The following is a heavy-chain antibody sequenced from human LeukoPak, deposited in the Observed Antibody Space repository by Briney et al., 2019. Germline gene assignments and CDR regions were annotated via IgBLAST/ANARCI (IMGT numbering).Heavy chain of an antibody. CDR3: ARSGWNDGWFDP. CDR2: ISSSSSYI. D-gene: IGHD1-1*01. V-gene: IGHV3-21*01. Sequence: PRGSLRLSCAASGLTFSSYTMNWVRQAPGKGPEWVSSISSSSSYIYHADSVKGRFTISRDNAKTSLYLQMNSLSAGDTAVYYCARSGWNDGWFDPWGQGTLVTVSS. J-gene: IGHJ5*02. CDR1: GLTFSSYT.